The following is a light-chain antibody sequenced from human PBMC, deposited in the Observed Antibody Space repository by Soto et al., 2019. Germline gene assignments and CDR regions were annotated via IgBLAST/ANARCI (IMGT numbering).Light chain of an antibody. CDR3: QQYNLHSPAT. J-gene: IGKJ1*01. CDR1: QNIGRW. CDR2: DVS. Sequence: DIQMTQSPSSLSASVGDRVTITCRVSQNIGRWLAWYQQKSGKAPKLMIYDVSTLISGVPSRFSGSGSGTEFTLTIASLQPDDFTTYYCQQYNLHSPATFGPGTLVEIK. V-gene: IGKV1-5*01.